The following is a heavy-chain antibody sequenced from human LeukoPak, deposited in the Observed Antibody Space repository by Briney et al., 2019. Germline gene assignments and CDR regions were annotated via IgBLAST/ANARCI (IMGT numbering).Heavy chain of an antibody. D-gene: IGHD6-19*01. CDR1: GFTFSSHG. CDR3: ARGGDSSGWYIDY. CDR2: ISFDGSNK. J-gene: IGHJ4*02. Sequence: GGSLRLSCAASGFTFSSHGMHWVRQAPGKGLEWVAVISFDGSNKFYADSVKGRFTISRDNSKNTLYLQMNSLRSEDTAVYYCARGGDSSGWYIDYWGQGTLVTVSS. V-gene: IGHV3-30*03.